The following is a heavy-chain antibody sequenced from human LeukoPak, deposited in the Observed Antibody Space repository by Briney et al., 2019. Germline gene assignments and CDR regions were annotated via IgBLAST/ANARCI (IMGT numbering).Heavy chain of an antibody. D-gene: IGHD2-2*01. CDR2: IYSGGST. V-gene: IGHV3-66*01. CDR3: ARDDYRGGQLLGDYYYYMDV. Sequence: GGSLRLSCAASGFTVSSNYMSWVRQAPGKGLEWVSVIYSGGSTYYADSVKGRFTISRDNSKNTLYLQMNSLRAEDTAVYYCARDDYRGGQLLGDYYYYMDVWGKGATVTISS. CDR1: GFTVSSNY. J-gene: IGHJ6*03.